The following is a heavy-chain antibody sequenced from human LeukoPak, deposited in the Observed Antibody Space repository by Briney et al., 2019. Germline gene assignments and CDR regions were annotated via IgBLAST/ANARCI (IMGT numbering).Heavy chain of an antibody. CDR1: GFTFSSFA. J-gene: IGHJ4*02. CDR3: AKIVGSRHC. Sequence: GGSLRLSCSASGFTFSSFALSWVRQSPGKGLEWVSGIIGNGGSAYYADSVKGRFTISRDNSKNTLYLQMNSLRAEDTAVYYCAKIVGSRHCSGQGTLVTVSS. D-gene: IGHD2-21*01. V-gene: IGHV3-23*01. CDR2: IIGNGGSA.